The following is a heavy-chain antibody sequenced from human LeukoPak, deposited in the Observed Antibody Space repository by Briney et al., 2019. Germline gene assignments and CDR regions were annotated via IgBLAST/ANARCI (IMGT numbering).Heavy chain of an antibody. Sequence: PSETLSLTCTVSGYSISHGYFWGWIRQPPGKGLEWIGNIYHGGSTDYNASLKSRVTISVDTSKNQFSLKLSSVTAADTAVYYCAREHSSSVTNWFDPWGQGTLVTVSS. J-gene: IGHJ5*02. CDR1: GYSISHGYF. V-gene: IGHV4-38-2*02. CDR2: IYHGGST. D-gene: IGHD6-6*01. CDR3: AREHSSSVTNWFDP.